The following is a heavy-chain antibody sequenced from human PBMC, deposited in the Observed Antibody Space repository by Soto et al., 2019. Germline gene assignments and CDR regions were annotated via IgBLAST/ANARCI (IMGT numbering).Heavy chain of an antibody. V-gene: IGHV3-53*05. CDR2: IYSDGST. J-gene: IGHJ6*02. Sequence: PGGSLRLSCAASGFIVSSNFMSWVRQAPGKGLDWVSIIYSDGSTYYADSVKGRFTISRDNSKNTVYFQMDSLRIEDTALYYCARGLDVWGQGTTVTVSS. CDR3: ARGLDV. CDR1: GFIVSSNF.